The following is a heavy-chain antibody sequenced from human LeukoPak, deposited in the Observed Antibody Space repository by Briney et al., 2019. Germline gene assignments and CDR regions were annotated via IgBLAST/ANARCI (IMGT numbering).Heavy chain of an antibody. CDR2: TYYGGNT. D-gene: IGHD3-9*01. Sequence: SQTLSLTCTVSGGSISRGGDYWTWIRQHPGKGLEWIGNTYYGGNTYYNPSLKSRGTISIDTSKNQFSLKLTSVTAADTAVYYCASSDILTGYEVDYWGQGTLVTVSS. CDR1: GGSISRGGDY. CDR3: ASSDILTGYEVDY. V-gene: IGHV4-31*03. J-gene: IGHJ4*02.